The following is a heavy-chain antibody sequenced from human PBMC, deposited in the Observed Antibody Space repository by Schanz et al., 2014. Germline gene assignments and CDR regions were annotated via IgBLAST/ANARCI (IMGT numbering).Heavy chain of an antibody. CDR3: VRHGNYEFWHGPTPQFEN. CDR2: LYYTGKT. Sequence: QLHLQESGPGLAKPSETLSLICSVSGGSISTSSRYWGWIRQSPGKGLEWLGSLYYTGKTHYNPSPKSQVTFSLAPSKNRLSRTLPSVPAADTAVYYCVRHGNYEFWHGPTPQFENWGQGTLVTVS. CDR1: GGSISTSSRY. D-gene: IGHD3-3*01. V-gene: IGHV4-39*01. J-gene: IGHJ4*02.